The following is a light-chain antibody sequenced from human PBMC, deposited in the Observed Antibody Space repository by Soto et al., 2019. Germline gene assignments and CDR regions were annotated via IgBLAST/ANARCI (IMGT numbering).Light chain of an antibody. V-gene: IGLV2-8*01. J-gene: IGLJ1*01. Sequence: QSALTQPPSASGSPGQSVTISCTGTSSDVGGCKFVSWYQQYPGKAPKLIIYEVSKRPSGVPDRFSGSKSGNTASLTVSGLQAEDEAVYYCSSCAGSNNPYVFGTGTKLTVL. CDR3: SSCAGSNNPYV. CDR1: SSDVGGCKF. CDR2: EVS.